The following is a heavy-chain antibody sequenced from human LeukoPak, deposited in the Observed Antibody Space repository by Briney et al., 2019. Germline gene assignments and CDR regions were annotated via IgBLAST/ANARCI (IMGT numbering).Heavy chain of an antibody. Sequence: GGSLRLSCAASGFTFSNYAMSWVRQAPGKGLEWVSVIDGAGSATYYADSVKGRFAISRDNSKSTLHLHINSLRAEDTAVYYCASAPGSLVSIAARPYYFDSWGQGTLVTVSS. CDR3: ASAPGSLVSIAARPYYFDS. V-gene: IGHV3-23*01. CDR1: GFTFSNYA. D-gene: IGHD6-6*01. J-gene: IGHJ4*02. CDR2: IDGAGSAT.